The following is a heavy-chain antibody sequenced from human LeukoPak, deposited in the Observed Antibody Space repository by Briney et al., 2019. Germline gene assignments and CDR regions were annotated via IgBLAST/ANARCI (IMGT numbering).Heavy chain of an antibody. V-gene: IGHV3-30-3*01. J-gene: IGHJ5*02. Sequence: PGRSLRLSCAASGFTFSSYAMHWVRQAPGKGLEWVAVILNEGSNKYYADSVKGRFTISRDNSKKTLYLQMNSLRAEDTAVYYCARDWCSGGSCFSWNWFDPWGQGTLVTVSS. CDR3: ARDWCSGGSCFSWNWFDP. CDR2: ILNEGSNK. CDR1: GFTFSSYA. D-gene: IGHD2-15*01.